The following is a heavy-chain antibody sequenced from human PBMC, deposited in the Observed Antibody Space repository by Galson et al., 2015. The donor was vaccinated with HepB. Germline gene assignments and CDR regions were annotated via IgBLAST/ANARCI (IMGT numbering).Heavy chain of an antibody. CDR3: ARDRTYYYDSSGYSALNAFDI. J-gene: IGHJ3*02. D-gene: IGHD3-22*01. V-gene: IGHV3-48*01. CDR2: ISSSSSTI. CDR1: GFTFSSYS. Sequence: SLRLSCAASGFTFSSYSMNWVRQAPGKGLEWVSYISSSSSTIYYADSVKGRFTISRDNAKNSLYLQMNSLRAEDTAVYYCARDRTYYYDSSGYSALNAFDIWGQGTMVTVSS.